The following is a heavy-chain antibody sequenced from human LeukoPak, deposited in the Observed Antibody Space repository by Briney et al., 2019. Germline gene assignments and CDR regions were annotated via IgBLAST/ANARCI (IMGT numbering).Heavy chain of an antibody. CDR1: GYTFTGYY. V-gene: IGHV1-2*06. D-gene: IGHD4-23*01. J-gene: IGHJ4*02. CDR2: INPNSGGT. CDR3: ARVGTTVVTPHDY. Sequence: ASVTVSCKASGYTFTGYYMHWVRQAPGQGLEWMGRINPNSGGTNYAQKFQGRVTMTRDTSISTAYMELSRLRSDDTAVYYCARVGTTVVTPHDYWGQGTLVTVSS.